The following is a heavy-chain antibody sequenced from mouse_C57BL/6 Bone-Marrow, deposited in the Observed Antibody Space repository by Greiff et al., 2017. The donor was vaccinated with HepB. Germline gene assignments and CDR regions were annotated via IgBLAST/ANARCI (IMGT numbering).Heavy chain of an antibody. J-gene: IGHJ3*01. D-gene: IGHD3-2*02. CDR3: RRGLRPFAY. V-gene: IGHV5-9-1*02. CDR1: GFTFSSYA. CDR2: ISSGGDYI. Sequence: EVMLVESGAGLVKPGGSLKLSCAASGFTFSSYAMSWVRQTPEKRLEWVAYISSGGDYIYYADTLKGRFTLSRDNARNTLYLQMSSLKSEDTAMYYCRRGLRPFAYWGQGTLVTVSA.